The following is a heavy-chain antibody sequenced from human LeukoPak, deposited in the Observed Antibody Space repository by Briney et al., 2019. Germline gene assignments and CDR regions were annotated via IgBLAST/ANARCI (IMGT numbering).Heavy chain of an antibody. V-gene: IGHV4-38-2*02. Sequence: PSETLSLTCTVSGYSISSGYYWGWIRQPPGKGLEWIGSIYHSGSTYYNPSLKSRVTISVDTSKNQFSLKLSSVTAADTAVYYCAREGRMVRGVDYWGQGTLVTVSS. CDR2: IYHSGST. D-gene: IGHD3-10*01. CDR1: GYSISSGYY. CDR3: AREGRMVRGVDY. J-gene: IGHJ4*02.